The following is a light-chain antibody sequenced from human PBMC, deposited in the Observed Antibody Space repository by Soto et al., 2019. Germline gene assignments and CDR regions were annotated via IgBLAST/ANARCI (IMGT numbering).Light chain of an antibody. Sequence: ESVLTQSPATLSLSPGERATLSCRASQSVSSYLAWYQNKPGQAPRLLIYDASKRATGIPARFSGSGSGTDFTLTISSLEPEDFAVYYCQQRSNWPPTWTFGQGTKVEVK. J-gene: IGKJ1*01. CDR1: QSVSSY. CDR3: QQRSNWPPTWT. CDR2: DAS. V-gene: IGKV3-11*01.